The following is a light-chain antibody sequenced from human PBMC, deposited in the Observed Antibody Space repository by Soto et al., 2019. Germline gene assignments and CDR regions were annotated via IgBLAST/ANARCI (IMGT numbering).Light chain of an antibody. CDR1: SSDVGGYNY. CDR2: DVS. CDR3: CSYAGSYTSV. Sequence: QSALTQPRSVSGSPGQSVTISCTGTSSDVGGYNYVSWYQQHPGKAPKLMIYDVSKRPSGVPDRFSGSKSGNTATLTISGLQTVDEADYNCCSYAGSYTSVFGGGTKLTVL. J-gene: IGLJ2*01. V-gene: IGLV2-11*01.